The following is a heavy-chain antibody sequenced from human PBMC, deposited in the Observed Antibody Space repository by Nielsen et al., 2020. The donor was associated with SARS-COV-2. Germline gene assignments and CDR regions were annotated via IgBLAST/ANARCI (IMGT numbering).Heavy chain of an antibody. CDR3: ARAQLVGVTVGAFDI. J-gene: IGHJ3*02. D-gene: IGHD1-26*01. CDR1: GGSVSSGSYY. CDR2: IYYSGST. V-gene: IGHV4-61*01. Sequence: SETLSLTCTVSGGSVSSGSYYWSWIRQPPGKGLEWIGYIYYSGSTYYNPSLKSRVTISVDTSKNQFSLKLSSVTAADTAVYYCARAQLVGVTVGAFDIWGQGTMVTVSS.